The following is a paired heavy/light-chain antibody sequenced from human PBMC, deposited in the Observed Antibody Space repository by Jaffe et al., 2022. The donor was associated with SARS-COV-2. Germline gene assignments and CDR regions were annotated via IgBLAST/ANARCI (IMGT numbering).Light chain of an antibody. CDR1: QGISSY. CDR3: QQVDSYPIT. Sequence: DIQLTQSPSFLSASVGDRVTIICRASQGISSYLAWYQQKPGKAPKLLIYAASTLQGGVPSRFSGSGSGTEFTLTIISLQPEDFATYYCQQVDSYPITFGQGTRLEIK. J-gene: IGKJ5*01. CDR2: AAS. V-gene: IGKV1-9*01.
Heavy chain of an antibody. V-gene: IGHV3-23*04. CDR3: VKRFCSGGCYTDV. CDR1: GYTFSSYA. J-gene: IGHJ6*03. CDR2: IIDRSGSA. D-gene: IGHD2-15*01. Sequence: EVQLVESGGALIQPGGSLRLSCAASGYTFSSYAMMWVRQAPGKGLEWVSGIIDRSGSAVYADSVKGRFTMSGDNSKGTLYLQMNSLRVEDTAVYYCVKRFCSGGCYTDVWGKGTTVTVSS.